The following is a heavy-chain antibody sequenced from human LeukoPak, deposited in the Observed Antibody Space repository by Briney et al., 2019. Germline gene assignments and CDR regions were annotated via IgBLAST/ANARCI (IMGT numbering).Heavy chain of an antibody. CDR2: IWYDGSNK. D-gene: IGHD2-15*01. Sequence: PPGGSLRLSCAASGFTFSSYGMHWVRQAPGKGLEWVAVIWYDGSNKYYADSVKGRFTISRDNSKNTLYLQMNSLRAEDTAVYYCARGVVVVVAATEDNWFDPWGQGTLVTVSS. CDR3: ARGVVVVVAATEDNWFDP. CDR1: GFTFSSYG. V-gene: IGHV3-33*08. J-gene: IGHJ5*02.